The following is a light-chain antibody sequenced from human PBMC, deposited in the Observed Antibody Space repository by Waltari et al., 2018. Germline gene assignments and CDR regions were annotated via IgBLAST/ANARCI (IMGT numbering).Light chain of an antibody. CDR2: AAS. J-gene: IGKJ5*01. V-gene: IGKV1-9*01. CDR1: QAISIY. Sequence: IQLTQSPSSLSASVGDRVTITCRASQAISIYLAWYQQKPGKAPNLLIYAASTLPSGVPARFVGSGSGTDFTLTISSLQPEDFATNYCQQLRSYPRITFGHGTRLDI. CDR3: QQLRSYPRIT.